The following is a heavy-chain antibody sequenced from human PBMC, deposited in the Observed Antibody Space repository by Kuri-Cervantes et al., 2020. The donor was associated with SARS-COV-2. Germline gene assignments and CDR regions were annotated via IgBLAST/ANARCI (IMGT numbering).Heavy chain of an antibody. Sequence: LSLTCTVSGGSISSSSYYWGWIRQPPGKGLEWVGRSTFKAHNYATQYAASVEGRFTISRDDSENSLYLQMNSLKTEDTAVYYCARSCSTASCPRRTYGLDVWGQGTTVTVSS. CDR1: GGSISSSSYY. CDR2: STFKAHNYAT. V-gene: IGHV3-72*01. CDR3: ARSCSTASCPRRTYGLDV. D-gene: IGHD2-2*01. J-gene: IGHJ6*02.